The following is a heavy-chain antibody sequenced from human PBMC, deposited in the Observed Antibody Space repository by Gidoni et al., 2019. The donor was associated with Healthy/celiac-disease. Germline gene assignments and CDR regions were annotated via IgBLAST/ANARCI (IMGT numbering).Heavy chain of an antibody. CDR2: IIPIFGTA. D-gene: IGHD4-17*01. J-gene: IGHJ4*02. CDR3: ARGPLAGDYFVYFDY. Sequence: QVQLVQSGAAVKKPGSSVKVSCQASGGTFSSYAISWVRQAPGQGLEWMGGIIPIFGTANYAQKFQGRVTITADESTSTAYMELSSLRSEDTAVYYCARGPLAGDYFVYFDYWGQGTLVTVSS. CDR1: GGTFSSYA. V-gene: IGHV1-69*01.